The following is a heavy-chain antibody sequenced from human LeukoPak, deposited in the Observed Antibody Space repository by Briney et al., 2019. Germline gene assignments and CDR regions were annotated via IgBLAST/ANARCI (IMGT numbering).Heavy chain of an antibody. Sequence: GASVKVSCKASGYTFTSYYMHWVRQAPGQGLEWMGWINPNSGGTNYAQKFQGRVTMTRDTSINTAYMEVTRLTSDDTAVYYCARGGSQYPLFFDYWGQGTLVTVSS. J-gene: IGHJ4*02. V-gene: IGHV1-2*02. CDR3: ARGGSQYPLFFDY. CDR2: INPNSGGT. D-gene: IGHD1-26*01. CDR1: GYTFTSYY.